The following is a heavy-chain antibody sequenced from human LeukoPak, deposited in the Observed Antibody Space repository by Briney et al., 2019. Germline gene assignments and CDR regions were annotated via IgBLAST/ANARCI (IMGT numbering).Heavy chain of an antibody. J-gene: IGHJ4*02. D-gene: IGHD1-26*01. CDR3: ARGGESVGVDFDY. CDR1: GFTFSSYD. CDR2: IGTAGDT. Sequence: GGSLRLSCAASGFTFSSYDMHWVRQATGKGLEWVSAIGTAGDTYYPGSVKGRFTISRENAKNSLYLQMDSLRAEDTAVYYCARGGESVGVDFDYWGQGTLVTVSS. V-gene: IGHV3-13*01.